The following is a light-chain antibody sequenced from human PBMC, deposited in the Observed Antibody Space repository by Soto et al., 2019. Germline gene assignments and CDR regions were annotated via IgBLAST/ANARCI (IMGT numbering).Light chain of an antibody. CDR3: SSYTSSSTLGV. CDR2: DVT. V-gene: IGLV2-14*01. Sequence: QPALTQPASVSGSHGQSITISCTETSSDIGGYNYVSWYQQHPGKAPKLMIYDVTNRPSGVSNRFSGSKSGNTASLTISGLQAEDEADYYCSSYTSSSTLGVFGTGTKVTVL. J-gene: IGLJ1*01. CDR1: SSDIGGYNY.